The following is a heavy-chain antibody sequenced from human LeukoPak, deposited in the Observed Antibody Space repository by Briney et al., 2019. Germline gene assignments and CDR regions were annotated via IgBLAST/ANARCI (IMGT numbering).Heavy chain of an antibody. V-gene: IGHV1-46*03. CDR2: INPSGGST. D-gene: IGHD6-13*01. Sequence: ASVKVSCKASGYTFTSYYMHWVQQAPGQGLEWMGIINPSGGSTSYAQKFHGRVPMTRDTSTSTVYIELSSLRSEDTALYYCATHSSSFRRYFDYWGQGTLVTVSS. J-gene: IGHJ4*02. CDR1: GYTFTSYY. CDR3: ATHSSSFRRYFDY.